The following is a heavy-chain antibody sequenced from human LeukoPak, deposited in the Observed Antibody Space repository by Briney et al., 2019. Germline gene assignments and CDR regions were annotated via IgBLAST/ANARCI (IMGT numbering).Heavy chain of an antibody. V-gene: IGHV1-2*02. CDR3: ARDPWSGYYAHYYYGMDV. CDR2: INPNSGGT. Sequence: ASVKVSCKASGYTFTGYYMHWVRQAPGQGLEWMGWINPNSGGTNYAQKFQGRVTMTRDTSISTAYMELSRLRSDDTAVYYCARDPWSGYYAHYYYGMDVWGQGTTVTVSS. D-gene: IGHD3-3*01. CDR1: GYTFTGYY. J-gene: IGHJ6*02.